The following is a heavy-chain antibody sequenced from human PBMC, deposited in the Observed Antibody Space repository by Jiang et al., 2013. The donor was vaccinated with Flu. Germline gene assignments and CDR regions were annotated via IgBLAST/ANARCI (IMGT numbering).Heavy chain of an antibody. D-gene: IGHD5-12*01. CDR2: ISAYNGNT. J-gene: IGHJ6*02. CDR1: GYTFTSYG. CDR3: ARDQNSGYDRSFEGSEYYYYYYGMDV. V-gene: IGHV1-18*04. Sequence: GAEVKKPGASVKVSCKASGYTFTSYGISWVRQAPGQGLEWMGWISAYNGNTNYAQKLQGRVTMTTDTSTSTAYMELRSLRSDDTAVYYCARDQNSGYDRSFEGSEYYYYYYGMDVWGQGTTVTVSS.